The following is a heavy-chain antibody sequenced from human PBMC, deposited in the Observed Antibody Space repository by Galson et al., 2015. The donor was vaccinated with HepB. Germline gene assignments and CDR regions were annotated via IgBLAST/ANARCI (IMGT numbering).Heavy chain of an antibody. CDR1: GGSFSGYY. CDR2: INHSGST. J-gene: IGHJ4*02. D-gene: IGHD5-18*01. CDR3: ARGRGYSYGYSLRAVYFDY. V-gene: IGHV4-34*01. Sequence: ETLSLTCTVYGGSFSGYYWSWIRQPPGKGLEWIGEINHSGSTNYNPSLKSRVTISVDTSKNQFSLKLSSVTAADTAVYYCARGRGYSYGYSLRAVYFDYWGQGTLVTVSS.